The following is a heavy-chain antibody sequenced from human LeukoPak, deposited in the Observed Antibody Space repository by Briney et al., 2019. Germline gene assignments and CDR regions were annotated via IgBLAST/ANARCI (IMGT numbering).Heavy chain of an antibody. V-gene: IGHV3-74*01. CDR3: ARAMHYDSSGYYYY. D-gene: IGHD3-22*01. CDR1: GFTFSSYW. Sequence: PGGSLRLSCAASGFTFSSYWMHWVRQAPGKGPVWVSRINSDGSSTSYADSVKGRFTISRDNAKNTLYLQTNSLRAEDTAVYYCARAMHYDSSGYYYYWGQGTLVTVSS. J-gene: IGHJ4*02. CDR2: INSDGSST.